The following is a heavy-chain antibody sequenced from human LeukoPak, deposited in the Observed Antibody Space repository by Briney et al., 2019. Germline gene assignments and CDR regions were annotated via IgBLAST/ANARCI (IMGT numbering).Heavy chain of an antibody. J-gene: IGHJ6*02. CDR1: GGFNTHYY. V-gene: IGHV4-59*01. CDR2: FYHSGST. Sequence: SETLSLTCSVSGGFNTHYYWSWIRQPPGKGLEWIGYFYHSGSTNYNPSLKSRVTISVDTSKNHSSLKLSSVTAADTAVYYCASQPFGDQGSYYYYGMDVWGQGTTVTVSS. D-gene: IGHD4-17*01. CDR3: ASQPFGDQGSYYYYGMDV.